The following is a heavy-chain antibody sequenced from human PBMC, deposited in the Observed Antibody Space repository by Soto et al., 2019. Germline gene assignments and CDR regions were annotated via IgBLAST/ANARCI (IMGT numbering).Heavy chain of an antibody. Sequence: ASVKVSCKASGYTFTGYYMHWVRQAPGQGREWMGGINPIFGSTNYAQKLQGRVTMTTDTSTSTAYMELRSLRSDDTAVYYCARECYYDSSGYSYYYGMDVWGQGTTVTVSS. CDR3: ARECYYDSSGYSYYYGMDV. D-gene: IGHD3-22*01. V-gene: IGHV1-2*02. CDR1: GYTFTGYY. J-gene: IGHJ6*02. CDR2: INPIFGST.